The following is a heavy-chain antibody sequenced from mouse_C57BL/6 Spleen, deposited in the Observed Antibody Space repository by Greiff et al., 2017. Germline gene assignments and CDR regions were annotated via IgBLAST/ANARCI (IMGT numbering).Heavy chain of an antibody. V-gene: IGHV5-17*01. CDR1: GFTFSDYG. CDR2: ISSGSSTI. Sequence: EVKLVESGGGLVKPGGSLKLSCAASGFTFSDYGMHWVRQAPEKGLEWVAYISSGSSTIYYADTVKGRFTSSRDNAKNTLFLQMTSLRSEDTAMYYCARGNYYGSPDYWGQGTTLTVSS. CDR3: ARGNYYGSPDY. D-gene: IGHD1-1*01. J-gene: IGHJ2*01.